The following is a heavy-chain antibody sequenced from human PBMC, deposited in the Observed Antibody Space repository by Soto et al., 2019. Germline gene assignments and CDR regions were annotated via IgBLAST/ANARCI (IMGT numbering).Heavy chain of an antibody. CDR2: IKSKTDGGTT. D-gene: IGHD2-8*01. CDR1: GFALSTAW. J-gene: IGHJ6*04. V-gene: IGHV3-15*01. Sequence: CGSLIRSGAGSGFALSTAWMGSVRRAPGKGLEWVGRIKSKTDGGTTDYAAPVKGRFTISRDDSKNTLYLQMNSLKTEDTAVYYCTTDREPYCTNGVCYPALDVWGKGTTVTVSS. CDR3: TTDREPYCTNGVCYPALDV.